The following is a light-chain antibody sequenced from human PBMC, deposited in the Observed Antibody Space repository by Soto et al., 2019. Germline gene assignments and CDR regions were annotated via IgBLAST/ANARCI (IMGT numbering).Light chain of an antibody. J-gene: IGLJ2*01. V-gene: IGLV2-23*02. Sequence: QSALTQPASLSGSPGQSITISCTGTSSDVGSYNLVSWYQHHPGKVPKLMIYEVTKRPSGVSNRFSGSKSGNTASLTISGLHAEDEADYYCCSYAGSSTLVFGGGTKLTVL. CDR1: SSDVGSYNL. CDR2: EVT. CDR3: CSYAGSSTLV.